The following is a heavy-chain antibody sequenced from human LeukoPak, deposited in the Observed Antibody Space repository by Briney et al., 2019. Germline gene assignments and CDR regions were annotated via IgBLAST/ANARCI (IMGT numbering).Heavy chain of an antibody. CDR3: VKDRPCETCMPMDA. Sequence: GGPLRLSCAAPGFRFTDYSMSWVRQAPGKGLEWVAGLGRSGEYKYYADSVKGRFTISRDNSKDTVSLQMNSLRAEDSAIYFCVKDRPCETCMPMDAWGQGTTVTVSS. D-gene: IGHD2-2*01. J-gene: IGHJ6*02. CDR1: GFRFTDYS. CDR2: LGRSGEYK. V-gene: IGHV3-23*01.